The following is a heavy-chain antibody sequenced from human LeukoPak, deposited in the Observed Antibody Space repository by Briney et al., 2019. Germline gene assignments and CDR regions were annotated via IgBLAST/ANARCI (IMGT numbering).Heavy chain of an antibody. D-gene: IGHD6-19*01. Sequence: ASVKVSCKAFGYTFTSNYMHWVRQAPGQGPEWMGVISLSGGSTTYAQKFQGRVTLTRDMSTSTDYLELSSLRAEDTAVYYCAKLVAVAGRNYWGQGTLVTVSS. V-gene: IGHV1-46*01. J-gene: IGHJ4*02. CDR1: GYTFTSNY. CDR2: ISLSGGST. CDR3: AKLVAVAGRNY.